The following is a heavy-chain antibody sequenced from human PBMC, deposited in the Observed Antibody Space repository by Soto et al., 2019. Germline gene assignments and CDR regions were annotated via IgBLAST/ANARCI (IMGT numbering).Heavy chain of an antibody. CDR2: ILYSGST. V-gene: IGHV4-59*01. CDR1: GGSISSYY. Sequence: TSETLSLTCTVSGGSISSYYWSWIRQPPGKGLEWIGYILYSGSTKYNPSLKSRATISVDTSKNQFSLKLSSVTAADTAVYYCARSPAGGTLTPYYYYGLDVWGQGTTGTVSS. D-gene: IGHD3-9*01. J-gene: IGHJ6*02. CDR3: ARSPAGGTLTPYYYYGLDV.